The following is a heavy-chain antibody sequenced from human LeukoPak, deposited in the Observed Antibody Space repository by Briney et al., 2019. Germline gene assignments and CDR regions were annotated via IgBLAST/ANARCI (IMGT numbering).Heavy chain of an antibody. CDR3: ARDQGSGSGWYWIDY. Sequence: ASVKASCKASGSTFTGYYMHWVRQAPGHGLEWMGWINTNSGGTNYAQKFQGRVTMTRDTSISTAYMELSRLRSDDTAVYYCARDQGSGSGWYWIDYWGQGTLVTVSS. CDR1: GSTFTGYY. CDR2: INTNSGGT. D-gene: IGHD6-19*01. V-gene: IGHV1-2*02. J-gene: IGHJ4*02.